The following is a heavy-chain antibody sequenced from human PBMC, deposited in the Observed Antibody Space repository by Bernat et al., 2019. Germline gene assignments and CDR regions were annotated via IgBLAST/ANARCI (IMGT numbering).Heavy chain of an antibody. CDR1: GFSLSTSGVG. CDR2: IYWDDDK. CDR3: AHRRVWNSDFDY. V-gene: IGHV2-5*02. Sequence: QITLKESGPTLVKPTQTLTLTCTFSGFSLSTSGVGVGWIRQPPGRALEWLALIYWDDDKRYSPSLKSRLTITKDTSKNQVVLTMTNMDPVDTATYYCAHRRVWNSDFDYWGQGTLVTVSS. J-gene: IGHJ4*02. D-gene: IGHD1-7*01.